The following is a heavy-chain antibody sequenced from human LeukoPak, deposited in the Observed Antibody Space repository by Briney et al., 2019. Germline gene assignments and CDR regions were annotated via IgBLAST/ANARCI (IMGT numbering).Heavy chain of an antibody. CDR1: GFTFSSYG. CDR3: ARLGYDFYYFDY. CDR2: IRYDGSNK. V-gene: IGHV3-30*02. J-gene: IGHJ4*02. Sequence: GGSLRLSCAASGFTFSSYGMHWVRQAPGKGLEWVAFIRYDGSNKYYADSVKGRFTISRDNSKNTLYLQMNSLRAEDTAVYYCARLGYDFYYFDYWGQGTLVTVSS. D-gene: IGHD5-12*01.